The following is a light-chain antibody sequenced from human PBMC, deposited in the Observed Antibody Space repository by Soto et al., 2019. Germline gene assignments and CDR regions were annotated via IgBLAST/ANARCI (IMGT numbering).Light chain of an antibody. J-gene: IGLJ2*01. CDR2: EVS. CDR1: NSDIGTYNF. Sequence: QSALTQAASVSGSPGQSITLSRTGSNSDIGTYNFVSWYQQHTDKAPRLILYEVSNRPSGISSRFSGSKSGNSASLTISGLQPEDEALYFCSSYAGTSTLIFGGGTQLTVL. V-gene: IGLV2-14*01. CDR3: SSYAGTSTLI.